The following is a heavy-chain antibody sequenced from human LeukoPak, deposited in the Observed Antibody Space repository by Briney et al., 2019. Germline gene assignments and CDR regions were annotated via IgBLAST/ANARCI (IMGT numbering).Heavy chain of an antibody. CDR3: ARDVLLWLGEPYYYYGMDV. CDR1: GYTFTSYC. V-gene: IGHV1-18*01. J-gene: IGHJ6*02. Sequence: ASVKVSCKASGYTFTSYCISWVRQAPGQGLEWMGWISAYTGNTNYAHKLQGRVTMTTDTSTSTAYMELRSLRSDDTAVYYCARDVLLWLGEPYYYYGMDVWGQGTTVTVSS. CDR2: ISAYTGNT. D-gene: IGHD3-10*01.